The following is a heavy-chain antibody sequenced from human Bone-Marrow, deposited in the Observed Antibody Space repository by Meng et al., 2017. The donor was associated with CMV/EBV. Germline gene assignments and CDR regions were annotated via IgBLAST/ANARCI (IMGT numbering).Heavy chain of an antibody. CDR2: INPMFGTT. CDR1: GGTFTDYT. V-gene: IGHV1-69*01. D-gene: IGHD3-16*01. J-gene: IGHJ4*02. CDR3: AWGSETYYFGY. Sequence: QVQLVQSGAEVTKPGSSVRVSCKTSGGTFTDYTITWVRQAPGQGLQWMGGINPMFGTTNYAQKFQGRVTISADGSTSTAYLELTSLRYEDTAVYYCAWGSETYYFGYWGQGTLVTVSS.